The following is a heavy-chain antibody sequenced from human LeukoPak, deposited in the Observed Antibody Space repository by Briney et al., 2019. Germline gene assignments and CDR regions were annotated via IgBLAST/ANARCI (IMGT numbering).Heavy chain of an antibody. V-gene: IGHV3-21*01. CDR2: ISSSSSYI. Sequence: PGGSLRLSCAASGFTFSSYSMNWVRRAPGKGLEWVSSISSSSSYIYYADSVKGRFTISRDNAKNSLYLQMNSLRAEDTAVYYCARGYSSSWATDYWGQGTLVTVSS. J-gene: IGHJ4*02. D-gene: IGHD6-13*01. CDR1: GFTFSSYS. CDR3: ARGYSSSWATDY.